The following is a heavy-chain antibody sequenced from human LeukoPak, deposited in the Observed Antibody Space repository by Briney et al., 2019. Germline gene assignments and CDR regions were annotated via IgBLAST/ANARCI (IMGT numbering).Heavy chain of an antibody. V-gene: IGHV4-34*01. D-gene: IGHD3-3*01. CDR2: INHSGST. CDR1: GGSFSGYY. CDR3: ARGRTPQQYYDFWSGYYGRAFDI. J-gene: IGHJ3*02. Sequence: SETLSLTCAVYGGSFSGYYWSWIRQPPGKGLEWIGEINHSGSTNYNPSLKSRVTISVDTSKNQFSLKLSSVTAADTAVYYCARGRTPQQYYDFWSGYYGRAFDIWGQGTMVTVSS.